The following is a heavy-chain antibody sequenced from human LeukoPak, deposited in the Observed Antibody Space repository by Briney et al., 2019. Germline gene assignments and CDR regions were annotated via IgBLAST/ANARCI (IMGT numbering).Heavy chain of an antibody. D-gene: IGHD6-19*01. CDR1: GGSISSYY. CDR3: ARAWGEYSSGWRFDY. CDR2: IYYSGST. V-gene: IGHV4-59*01. Sequence: SETLSLTCTVSGGSISSYYWSWIRQPPGKGLEWIGYIYYSGSTNYNPSLKSRVTISVDTSKNQFSLKLSSVTAADTAVYYCARAWGEYSSGWRFDYWGQGTLVTVSS. J-gene: IGHJ4*02.